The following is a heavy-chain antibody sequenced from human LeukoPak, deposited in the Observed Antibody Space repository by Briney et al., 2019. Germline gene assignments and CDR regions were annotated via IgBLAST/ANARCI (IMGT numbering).Heavy chain of an antibody. J-gene: IGHJ4*02. Sequence: PSETLSLTCTVSGGSISSYYWSWIRQPAGKGLEWIGRIYTSGSTNYNPSLKSRVTMSVDTSKNQFSLKLSSVTAAGTAVYYCAREGYHYYYDSSGYLYYFDYWGQGTLVTVSS. CDR2: IYTSGST. CDR1: GGSISSYY. CDR3: AREGYHYYYDSSGYLYYFDY. V-gene: IGHV4-4*07. D-gene: IGHD3-22*01.